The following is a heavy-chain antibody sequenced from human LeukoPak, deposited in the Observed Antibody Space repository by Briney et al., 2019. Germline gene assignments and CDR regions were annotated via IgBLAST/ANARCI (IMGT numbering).Heavy chain of an antibody. J-gene: IGHJ5*02. V-gene: IGHV1-2*02. D-gene: IGHD3-22*01. CDR1: GYTFTGYY. CDR3: ARGYYYDSSGYYGSNWFDP. Sequence: ASVKVSCKASGYTFTGYYMHWVRQAPGQGLESMGWINPNSGGTNYAQKFQGRVTMTRDTSISTAYMELSRLRSDDTAVYYCARGYYYDSSGYYGSNWFDPWGQGTLVTVSS. CDR2: INPNSGGT.